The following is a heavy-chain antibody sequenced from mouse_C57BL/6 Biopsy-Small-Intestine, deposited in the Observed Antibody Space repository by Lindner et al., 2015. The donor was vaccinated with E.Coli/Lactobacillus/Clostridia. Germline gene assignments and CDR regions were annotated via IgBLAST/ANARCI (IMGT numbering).Heavy chain of an antibody. V-gene: IGHV1-39*01. CDR1: GYSFTDYN. CDR3: ARGGDFDY. CDR2: INPNYGTT. Sequence: VQLQESGPELVKPGASVKISCKASGYSFTDYNMNWVKRSNGKSLEWIGVINPNYGTTSYNQKFKGKATLTVDKSSSTAHMELRSLTSEDSAVYYCARGGDFDYWGQGTTLTVSS. J-gene: IGHJ2*01.